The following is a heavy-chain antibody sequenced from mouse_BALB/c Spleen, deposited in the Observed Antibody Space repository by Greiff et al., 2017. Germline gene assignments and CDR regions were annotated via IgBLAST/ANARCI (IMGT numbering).Heavy chain of an antibody. J-gene: IGHJ4*01. Sequence: VQLQESGPELVKPGASVKISCKASGYAFSSSWMNWVQQRPGQGLEWIGRIYPGDGDTNYNGKFKGKATLTADKSSSTAYMQLSSLTSVDSAVYFCGRSGALYYAMDYWGQGTSVTVSA. CDR2: IYPGDGDT. CDR3: GRSGALYYAMDY. V-gene: IGHV1-82*01. CDR1: GYAFSSSW.